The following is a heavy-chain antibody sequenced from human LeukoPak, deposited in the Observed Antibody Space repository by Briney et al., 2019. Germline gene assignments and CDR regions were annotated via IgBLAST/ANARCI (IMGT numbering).Heavy chain of an antibody. CDR3: ASFPSDIVVVPAVAYYYYYMDV. Sequence: SETLSLTCTVSGGSISSSSYYWGWIRQPPGKGLEWIGSIYYSGSTYYNPSLKSRVTISVDTSKNQFSLKLSSVTAADTAVYYCASFPSDIVVVPAVAYYYYYMDVWGKGTTVTVSS. V-gene: IGHV4-39*01. D-gene: IGHD2-2*01. J-gene: IGHJ6*03. CDR1: GGSISSSSYY. CDR2: IYYSGST.